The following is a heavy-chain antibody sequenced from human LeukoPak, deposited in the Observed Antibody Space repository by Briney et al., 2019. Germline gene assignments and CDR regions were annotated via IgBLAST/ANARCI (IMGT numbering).Heavy chain of an antibody. CDR2: IWYDGSKK. CDR1: GFTFDDYG. V-gene: IGHV3-33*08. J-gene: IGHJ4*02. CDR3: ARDVRNWNTYGLDY. Sequence: GGSLRLSCAASGFTFDDYGMHWVRQAPGKGLEWVAIIWYDGSKKYYADSVKGRFTISRDNSKNTLYLQMNSLRAEDTALYYCARDVRNWNTYGLDYWGQGTLVTVSS. D-gene: IGHD1/OR15-1a*01.